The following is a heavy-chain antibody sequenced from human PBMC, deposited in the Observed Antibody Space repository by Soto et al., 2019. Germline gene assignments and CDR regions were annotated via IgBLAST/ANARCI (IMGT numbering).Heavy chain of an antibody. D-gene: IGHD5-18*01. V-gene: IGHV3-23*01. J-gene: IGHJ4*02. CDR3: AVSDYSYGAY. CDR1: GFIFSSYA. Sequence: GSLRLSCAASGFIFSSYAMSWVRQAPGKGLEWVSAISGSGASTFYADSVKGRFTISRDSSKNALFLQMNSLRADDTDVYYCAVSDYSYGAYWGQGTLVTVSS. CDR2: ISGSGAST.